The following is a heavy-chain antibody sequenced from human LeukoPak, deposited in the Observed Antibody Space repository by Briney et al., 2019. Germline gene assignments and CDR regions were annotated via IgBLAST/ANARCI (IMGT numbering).Heavy chain of an antibody. CDR2: ISSSSSYI. V-gene: IGHV3-21*01. D-gene: IGHD1-26*01. CDR3: AREGEGAIEGAYYFDY. CDR1: GFSFSSYS. J-gene: IGHJ4*02. Sequence: PGGSLRLSCAASGFSFSSYSMNWVRQAPGKGLEWVSSISSSSSYIYYADSVKGRFTISRDNAKNSLYLQMNSLRAEDTAVYYCAREGEGAIEGAYYFDYWGQGTLVTVSS.